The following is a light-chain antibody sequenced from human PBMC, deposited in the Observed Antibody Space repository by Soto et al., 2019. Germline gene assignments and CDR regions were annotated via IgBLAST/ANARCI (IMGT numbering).Light chain of an antibody. CDR2: LGS. Sequence: DIVMTQYPLSLKVTPGEPATIFCRSSQSLLYSNGYNYVDWYLQKPGQSPQLLIYLGSNRASGVPDRFSGSGSGTDFTLKINRVEAEDVGVYYCMQALQLRTFGQGTKVEIK. CDR1: QSLLYSNGYNY. CDR3: MQALQLRT. V-gene: IGKV2-28*01. J-gene: IGKJ1*01.